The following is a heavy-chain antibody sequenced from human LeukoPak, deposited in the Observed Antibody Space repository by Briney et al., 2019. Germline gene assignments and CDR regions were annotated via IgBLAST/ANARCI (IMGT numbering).Heavy chain of an antibody. CDR2: ISAYNGNT. Sequence: ASVKVSCKASGYTFTSYGISWVRQAPGQGLEWMGWISAYNGNTNYAQKLQGRVTMTTDTSTSTAYMELRSLRSDDTAVYYCARASAVAGPHHRVGWFDPWGQGTLVTVSS. V-gene: IGHV1-18*01. CDR3: ARASAVAGPHHRVGWFDP. D-gene: IGHD6-19*01. J-gene: IGHJ5*02. CDR1: GYTFTSYG.